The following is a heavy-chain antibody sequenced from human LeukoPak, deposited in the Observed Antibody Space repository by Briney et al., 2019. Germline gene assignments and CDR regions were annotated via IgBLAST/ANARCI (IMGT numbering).Heavy chain of an antibody. D-gene: IGHD5-24*01. Sequence: GGSLRLSCAASGFTFSGYAMSWVRQGPGTGLEWVSTISASGGSTYYADSVKGRFAISRDNPKNTLYVQMTSLRAEDTAIYYCAKVPDGSPRGYWYFDLWSRGTLVTVSS. V-gene: IGHV3-23*01. CDR1: GFTFSGYA. CDR2: ISASGGST. CDR3: AKVPDGSPRGYWYFDL. J-gene: IGHJ2*01.